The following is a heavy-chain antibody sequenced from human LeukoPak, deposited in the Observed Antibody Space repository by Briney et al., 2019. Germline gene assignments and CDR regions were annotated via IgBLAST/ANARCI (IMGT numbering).Heavy chain of an antibody. CDR2: IYYSGST. CDR1: VGSISSSSYY. Sequence: PSETLSLTCTVSVGSISSSSYYWGSIRQPPGIWLVCIGSIYYSGSTYYNPSLKSRVTISVDTSKNQFSLKLSSVTAADTAVYYCARRSTSWNKYYMDVWGKGTTVTVSS. CDR3: ARRSTSWNKYYMDV. V-gene: IGHV4-39*01. D-gene: IGHD2-2*01. J-gene: IGHJ6*03.